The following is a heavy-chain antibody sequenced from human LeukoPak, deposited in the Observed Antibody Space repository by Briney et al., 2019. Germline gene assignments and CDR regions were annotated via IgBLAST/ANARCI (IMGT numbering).Heavy chain of an antibody. CDR1: GFTFSDYY. J-gene: IGHJ4*02. D-gene: IGHD3-10*01. CDR2: ISSSSSYT. Sequence: GGSLRLSCAASGFTFSDYYMSWIRQAPGKGLEWVSYISSSSSYTNYADSVKGRFTISRDNAKNSLYLQMNSLRVEDTAVYYCARGSRVWFGELLFDYWGQGTLVTVSS. V-gene: IGHV3-11*06. CDR3: ARGSRVWFGELLFDY.